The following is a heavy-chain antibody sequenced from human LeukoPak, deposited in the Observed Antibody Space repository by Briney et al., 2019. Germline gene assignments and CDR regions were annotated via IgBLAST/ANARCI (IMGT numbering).Heavy chain of an antibody. D-gene: IGHD5-18*01. CDR2: INHGGIT. CDR3: ARGLRGYSYGNWFDP. J-gene: IGHJ5*02. V-gene: IGHV4-34*01. CDR1: GGSFSGYY. Sequence: PSETLSLTCAVEGGSFSGYYWSWIRQPPGKGLEWIGEINHGGITTYNPSLRSRVSISIDTSKMQFSLKLRAVTAADRAVYYCARGLRGYSYGNWFDPWGQGTLVTVSS.